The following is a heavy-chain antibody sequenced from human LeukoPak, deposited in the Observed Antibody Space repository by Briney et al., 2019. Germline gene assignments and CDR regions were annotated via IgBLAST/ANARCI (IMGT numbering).Heavy chain of an antibody. V-gene: IGHV4-4*09. CDR3: ARMSSGTYRY. CDR2: ICISGNT. D-gene: IGHD1-26*01. CDR1: GGSISSYY. J-gene: IGHJ4*02. Sequence: SETLSLTCSVSGGSISSYYWSWLRQPPGKGLEWIGYICISGNTNYSPSLRSRVTMSVDKSENQFNLRLTSVTAADTAVYYCARMSSGTYRYWGQGVLVTVSS.